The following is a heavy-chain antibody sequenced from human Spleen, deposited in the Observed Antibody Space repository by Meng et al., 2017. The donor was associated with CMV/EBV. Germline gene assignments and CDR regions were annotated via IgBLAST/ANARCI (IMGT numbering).Heavy chain of an antibody. J-gene: IGHJ6*02. CDR3: ARDRDSIVAVSSVHHYYGMDV. Sequence: GESLKISCAASGFTFSDYYMSWIRQAPGKGLEWVSYISSTGSIMDYADSVKGRFTISRDNAKNSLYLQMNSLRAEDTAVYYCARDRDSIVAVSSVHHYYGMDVWGQGTTVTVSS. V-gene: IGHV3-11*01. D-gene: IGHD3-22*01. CDR1: GFTFSDYY. CDR2: ISSTGSIM.